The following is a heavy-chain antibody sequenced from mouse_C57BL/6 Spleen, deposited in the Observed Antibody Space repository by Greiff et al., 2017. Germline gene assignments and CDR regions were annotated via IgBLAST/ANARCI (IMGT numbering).Heavy chain of an antibody. CDR3: AREGDYDDYFDY. Sequence: QVQLQQSGAELARPGASVKMSCKASGYTFTSYTMHWVKQRPGQGLEWIGYINPSSGYTKYNQKFKDKATLTADKSSSTAYMQLSSLTSEDSAVYYCAREGDYDDYFDYWGQGTTLTVSS. J-gene: IGHJ2*01. CDR1: GYTFTSYT. V-gene: IGHV1-4*01. D-gene: IGHD2-4*01. CDR2: INPSSGYT.